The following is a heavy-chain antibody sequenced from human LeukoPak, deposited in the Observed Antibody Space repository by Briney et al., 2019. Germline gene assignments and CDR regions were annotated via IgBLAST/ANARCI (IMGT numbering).Heavy chain of an antibody. Sequence: GGSLRLSCAASGFTFSSYAVSWVRQGPGKGPEWVSGISGSGGSTYYVDSVKGRFTISRDNCKNTLYPQMSSLRAEVTAVYYCAKGARFCTSTSCYSGYYYYMDVWGKGTTVTVSS. CDR3: AKGARFCTSTSCYSGYYYYMDV. V-gene: IGHV3-23*01. CDR2: ISGSGGST. J-gene: IGHJ6*03. CDR1: GFTFSSYA. D-gene: IGHD2-2*01.